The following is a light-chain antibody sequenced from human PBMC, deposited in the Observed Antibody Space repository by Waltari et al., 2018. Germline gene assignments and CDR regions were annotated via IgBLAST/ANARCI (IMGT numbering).Light chain of an antibody. CDR3: SSQSSHDVVL. CDR2: DVS. V-gene: IGLV2-14*03. Sequence: QSALTQPASVSGSPGQSITIPCTGTSSDVGGYNSVSWYQEHPGQAPKVIIYDVSNTPSGVSDRFSCSKSGNKASLTISGVQAEDEADDYCSSQSSHDVVLLGGATKLTVL. J-gene: IGLJ2*01. CDR1: SSDVGGYNS.